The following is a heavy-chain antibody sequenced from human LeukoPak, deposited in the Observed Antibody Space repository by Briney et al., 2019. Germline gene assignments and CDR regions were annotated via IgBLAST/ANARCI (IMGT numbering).Heavy chain of an antibody. J-gene: IGHJ4*02. D-gene: IGHD2-21*02. CDR1: GGSISSGGYY. V-gene: IGHV4-31*03. CDR2: IYYSGST. CDR3: ARDLGDSTYFDY. Sequence: PSETLSLTCTVSGGSISSGGYYWSWIRQHPGKGLEWIGYIYYSGSTYYNSSLKSRVTISVDTSKNQFSLKLSSVTAADTAVYYCARDLGDSTYFDYWGQGTLVTVSS.